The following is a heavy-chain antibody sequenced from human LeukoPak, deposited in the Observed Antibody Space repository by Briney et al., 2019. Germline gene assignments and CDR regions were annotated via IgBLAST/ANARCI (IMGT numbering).Heavy chain of an antibody. V-gene: IGHV1-46*01. CDR3: ARDVGITMVRGANFDY. CDR1: GYTFSSYY. CDR2: INPSDGST. D-gene: IGHD3-10*01. Sequence: ASVKVSCKASGYTFSSYYMHWVRQAPGQGLEWMGIINPSDGSTNYAQKFQGRVTMTRDTSTSTVYMELSSLRSDDTAVYYCARDVGITMVRGANFDYWGQGTLVTVSS. J-gene: IGHJ4*02.